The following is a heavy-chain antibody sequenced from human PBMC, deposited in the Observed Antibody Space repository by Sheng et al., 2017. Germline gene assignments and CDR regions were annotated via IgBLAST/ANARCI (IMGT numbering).Heavy chain of an antibody. CDR2: IWYDGSNK. Sequence: ESVGGVVQPGRSLRLSCAASGFTFSSYGMHWVRQAPGKGLEWVAVIWYDGSNKYYADSVKGRFTISRDNSKNTLYLQMNSLRAEDTAVYYCARDTFYDSSGYSAFDIWGQGTMVTVSS. CDR3: ARDTFYDSSGYSAFDI. V-gene: IGHV3-33*01. J-gene: IGHJ3*02. D-gene: IGHD3-22*01. CDR1: GFTFSSYG.